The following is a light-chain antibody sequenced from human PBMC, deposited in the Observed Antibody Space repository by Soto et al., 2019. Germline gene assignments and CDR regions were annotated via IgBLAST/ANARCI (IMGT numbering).Light chain of an antibody. CDR3: QHSYNSPTCT. CDR1: QNIGNY. CDR2: SVS. J-gene: IGKJ1*01. Sequence: DIQMTQSPSSLSASVGDRVTITCRASQNIGNYLHWYQQQPGKAPKLLIYSVSTLHTGVPSRFSGSGSGTDFTLTINSLQPEAFSTFYCQHSYNSPTCTFGQGTKVAIK. V-gene: IGKV1-39*01.